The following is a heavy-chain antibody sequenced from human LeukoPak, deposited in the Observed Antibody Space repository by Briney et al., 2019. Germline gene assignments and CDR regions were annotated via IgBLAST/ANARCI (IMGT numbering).Heavy chain of an antibody. D-gene: IGHD6-19*01. Sequence: GRSLRLSCAASGFTFSSYGMHWVRQAPGKGLEWVAVIWYDGSNKYYADSVKGRFTISRDNSKNTLYLQMNSLRAEDTAVYYCARVTVAGTHYYYGMDVWGQGTTVTVSS. J-gene: IGHJ6*02. CDR2: IWYDGSNK. CDR1: GFTFSSYG. CDR3: ARVTVAGTHYYYGMDV. V-gene: IGHV3-33*01.